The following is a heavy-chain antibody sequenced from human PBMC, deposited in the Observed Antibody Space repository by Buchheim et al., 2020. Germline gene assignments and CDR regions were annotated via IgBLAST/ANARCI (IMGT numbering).Heavy chain of an antibody. J-gene: IGHJ6*02. V-gene: IGHV3-23*01. D-gene: IGHD6-6*01. CDR1: GFIFSNYA. CDR3: AKDYRARPRDYYYGMDV. Sequence: EVQLLESGGGLVQPGGSLRLSCTASGFIFSNYAMNWVRQAPGKGLEWVSVISGGGGSTYYADSVKGRFTISRDNSKNTLYLQMNSLRAEDTAIYYCAKDYRARPRDYYYGMDVWGQGTT. CDR2: ISGGGGST.